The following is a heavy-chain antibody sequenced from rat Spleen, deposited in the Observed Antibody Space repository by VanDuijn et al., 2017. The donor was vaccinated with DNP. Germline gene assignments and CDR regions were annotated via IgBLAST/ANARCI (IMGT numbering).Heavy chain of an antibody. CDR1: GFTFNNYW. Sequence: EVQLVESGGGLVQPGRSLKLSCVASGFTFNNYWMTWIRQVPGKGLEWVASITSSGGSTYYPDSVKGRFTISRDNAKNTLYLQMNSLRSEDTATYYCARHGGLRALDWIAYWGQGTLVTVSS. V-gene: IGHV5-31*01. CDR2: ITSSGGST. J-gene: IGHJ3*01. CDR3: ARHGGLRALDWIAY. D-gene: IGHD1-11*01.